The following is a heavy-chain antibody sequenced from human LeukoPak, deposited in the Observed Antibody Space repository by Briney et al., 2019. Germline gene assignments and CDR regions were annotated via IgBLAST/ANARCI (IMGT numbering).Heavy chain of an antibody. D-gene: IGHD2-2*01. CDR3: ARGRCSSTSCYALFY. V-gene: IGHV1-69*05. J-gene: IGHJ4*02. CDR2: FIPIFGTA. Sequence: SVKVSCKASGGTFSSYAISWVRQAPGQGLEWMGGFIPIFGTANYAQKFQGRVTITTDESTSTAYMELSRLRSEDTAVYYCARGRCSSTSCYALFYWGQGTLVTVSS. CDR1: GGTFSSYA.